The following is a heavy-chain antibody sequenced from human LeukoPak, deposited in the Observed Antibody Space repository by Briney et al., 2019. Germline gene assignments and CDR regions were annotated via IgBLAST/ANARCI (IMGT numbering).Heavy chain of an antibody. CDR2: IFSDGSNK. V-gene: IGHV3-30*04. D-gene: IGHD3-22*01. J-gene: IGHJ3*02. Sequence: GGSLRLSCAASGFTFSTYAMHWVRQAPGKGPEWVAVIFSDGSNKYYADSVKGRFTISRDNSNNRLYLQMSSLRLEDTAVYYCARPVRGYYDSSGSLGAFDIWGQGTMVTVSS. CDR3: ARPVRGYYDSSGSLGAFDI. CDR1: GFTFSTYA.